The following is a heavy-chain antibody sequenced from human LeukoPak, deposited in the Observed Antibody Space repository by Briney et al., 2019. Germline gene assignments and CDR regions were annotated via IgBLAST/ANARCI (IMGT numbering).Heavy chain of an antibody. CDR3: AKVMTGYCSSRTCYAGVLDY. D-gene: IGHD2-2*01. Sequence: GGSLRLSCAASGFTFSSDSMTWVRQAPGKGLEWVSSISSSSSYIYYADSVKGRFTISRDNAKNSLYLQMNSLRAEDTAVYYCAKVMTGYCSSRTCYAGVLDYWGQGTLVTVSS. J-gene: IGHJ4*02. CDR1: GFTFSSDS. CDR2: ISSSSSYI. V-gene: IGHV3-21*06.